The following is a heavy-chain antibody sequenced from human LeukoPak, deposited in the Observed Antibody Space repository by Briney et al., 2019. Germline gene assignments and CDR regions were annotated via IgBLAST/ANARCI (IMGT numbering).Heavy chain of an antibody. V-gene: IGHV1-18*04. CDR3: ARDVTDIVVVPAAIHLPFDY. CDR2: ISAYNGNT. D-gene: IGHD2-2*01. J-gene: IGHJ4*02. CDR1: GYTFTSYG. Sequence: ASVKVSCKASGYTFTSYGISRVRQAPGQGLEWMGGISAYNGNTNYAQKLQGRVTMTTDTSTSTDYMELRSLRSDDTAVYYCARDVTDIVVVPAAIHLPFDYWGQGTLVTVSS.